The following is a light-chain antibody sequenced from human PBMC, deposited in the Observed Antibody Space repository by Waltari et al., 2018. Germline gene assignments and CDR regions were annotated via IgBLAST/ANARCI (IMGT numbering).Light chain of an antibody. Sequence: IELTQSPGTLSLSPGDRATLTCRASQSPSKRYLVWYKQKPDQAPRLLIYGVSNRAAGIPDRFSGSGSGTDFTLTISRLEPEDCAVYYCQQYGSSIMYAFGQGTKLGMK. CDR2: GVS. J-gene: IGKJ2*01. V-gene: IGKV3-20*01. CDR1: QSPSKRY. CDR3: QQYGSSIMYA.